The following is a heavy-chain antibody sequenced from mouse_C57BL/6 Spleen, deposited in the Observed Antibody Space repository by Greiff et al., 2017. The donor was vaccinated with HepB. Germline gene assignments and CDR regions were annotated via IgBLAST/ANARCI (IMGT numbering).Heavy chain of an antibody. J-gene: IGHJ4*01. Sequence: VQLQQSGPELVKPGASVKISCKASGYTFTDYYMNWVKQSHGKSLEWIGDINPNNGGTSYNQKFKGKATLTVDKSSSTAYMELRSLTSEDSAVYYCAGIYDGYYYAMDYWGQGTSVTVSS. V-gene: IGHV1-26*01. CDR1: GYTFTDYY. CDR2: INPNNGGT. CDR3: AGIYDGYYYAMDY. D-gene: IGHD2-3*01.